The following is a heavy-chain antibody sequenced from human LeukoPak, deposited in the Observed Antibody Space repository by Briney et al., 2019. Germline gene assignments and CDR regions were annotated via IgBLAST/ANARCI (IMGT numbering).Heavy chain of an antibody. V-gene: IGHV4-59*01. J-gene: IGHJ3*02. CDR2: IYYSGST. CDR1: GGSISSYY. D-gene: IGHD3-22*01. CDR3: ARDVSAYYYDSSGSIFDI. Sequence: SETLSLTCTVSGGSISSYYWSWIRQPPGKGLEWIGYIYYSGSTNYNPSLKSRVTISVDTSKNQFSLKLSSVTAADTAVYYCARDVSAYYYDSSGSIFDIWGQGTMVTVSS.